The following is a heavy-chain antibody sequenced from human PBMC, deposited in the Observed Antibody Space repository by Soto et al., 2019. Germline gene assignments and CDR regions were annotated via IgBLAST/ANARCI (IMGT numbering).Heavy chain of an antibody. V-gene: IGHV1-24*01. CDR2: FDPEDGET. Sequence: ASVKVSCKVSGYTLTELSMHWVRQAPGKGLEWMGGFDPEDGETIYAQKFQGRVTMTEDTSTDTAYMELSSLRSEDTAVYYCATDGASSGSTYYYYGMDVWGQGTRVTVSS. CDR3: ATDGASSGSTYYYYGMDV. CDR1: GYTLTELS. D-gene: IGHD1-26*01. J-gene: IGHJ6*02.